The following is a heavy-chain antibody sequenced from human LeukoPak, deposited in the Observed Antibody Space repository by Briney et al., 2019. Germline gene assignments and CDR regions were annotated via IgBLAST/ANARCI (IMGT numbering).Heavy chain of an antibody. CDR3: ARLGLGERGPQVDY. Sequence: SETLSLTCTVSGGSISSSSYYWGWIRQPPGKGLEWIGSIYYSGSTYYNPSLKSRVTISVDTSKNQFSLKLSSVTAADTAVYYCARLGLGERGPQVDYWGQGTLVTISS. D-gene: IGHD1-1*01. V-gene: IGHV4-39*01. J-gene: IGHJ4*02. CDR1: GGSISSSSYY. CDR2: IYYSGST.